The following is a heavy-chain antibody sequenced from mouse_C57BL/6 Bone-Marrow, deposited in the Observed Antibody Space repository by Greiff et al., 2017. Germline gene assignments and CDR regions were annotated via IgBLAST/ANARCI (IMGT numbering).Heavy chain of an antibody. D-gene: IGHD2-3*01. CDR2: ISYSGST. J-gene: IGHJ2*01. CDR3: ARYGGWLLRYFDY. CDR1: GYSITSDY. V-gene: IGHV3-8*01. Sequence: EVKLQESGPGLAKPSQTLSLTCSVTGYSITSDYWNWIRQFPGNKLEYMGYISYSGSTYYNPSPKSRISITRDTSKNQYYLQLNSVTTEDTATYYCARYGGWLLRYFDYWGQGTTLTVSS.